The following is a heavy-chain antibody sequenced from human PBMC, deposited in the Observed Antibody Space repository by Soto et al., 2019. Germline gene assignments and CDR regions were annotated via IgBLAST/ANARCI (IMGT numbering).Heavy chain of an antibody. D-gene: IGHD3-3*01. CDR2: IIPIFGTA. V-gene: IGHV1-69*13. Sequence: SVKVSCKASGGTFSSYAISWVRQAPGQGLEWMGGIIPIFGTANYAQKFQGRVTITADESTSTAYMELSSLRSEDTAVYYCARDAPGPLRFLEWHYNWFDPWGQGTLVTVS. CDR1: GGTFSSYA. J-gene: IGHJ5*02. CDR3: ARDAPGPLRFLEWHYNWFDP.